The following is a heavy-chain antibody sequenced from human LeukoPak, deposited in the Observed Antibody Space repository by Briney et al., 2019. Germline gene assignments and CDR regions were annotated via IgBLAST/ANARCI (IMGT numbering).Heavy chain of an antibody. D-gene: IGHD6-19*01. CDR3: ARSSGWHYHY. CDR2: IYYSGST. V-gene: IGHV4-31*11. J-gene: IGHJ4*02. Sequence: PSETLSLTCAVSGGSISSGGHYWSWIRQHPGKGLEWIGYIYYSGSTYYNPSLKSRVTISVDTSKNQFSLKLTSVTAADTAVYYCARSSGWHYHYWGQGTLVTVSS. CDR1: GGSISSGGHY.